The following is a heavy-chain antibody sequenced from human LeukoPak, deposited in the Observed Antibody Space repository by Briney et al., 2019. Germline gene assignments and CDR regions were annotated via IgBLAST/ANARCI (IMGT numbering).Heavy chain of an antibody. J-gene: IGHJ6*03. Sequence: GGSLRLSCAASGFTFSSYWMSWVRQAPGKGLEWVANIKEDGSKKYYVDSVKGRFTISRDNAKNSQHLQMNSLRVEDTAVYYCARCEGFYDYFSGNPTYYFYMDVWGKGTTVTVSS. CDR1: GFTFSSYW. V-gene: IGHV3-7*01. CDR3: ARCEGFYDYFSGNPTYYFYMDV. D-gene: IGHD3-16*01. CDR2: IKEDGSKK.